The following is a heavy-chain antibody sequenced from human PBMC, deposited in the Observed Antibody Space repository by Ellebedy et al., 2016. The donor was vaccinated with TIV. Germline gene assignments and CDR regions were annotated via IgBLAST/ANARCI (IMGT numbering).Heavy chain of an antibody. D-gene: IGHD2-15*01. CDR1: GFTFSRCW. V-gene: IGHV3-7*03. Sequence: GGSLRLSCAASGFTFSRCWMSWVRQAPGKGLEWVANIKQDGSETYYVDSVKGRFTISRDNAKNSLYLQMNSLRAEDTAVYYCAKDVSCYAYGYFALWGRGTLVTVSS. CDR2: IKQDGSET. CDR3: AKDVSCYAYGYFAL. J-gene: IGHJ2*01.